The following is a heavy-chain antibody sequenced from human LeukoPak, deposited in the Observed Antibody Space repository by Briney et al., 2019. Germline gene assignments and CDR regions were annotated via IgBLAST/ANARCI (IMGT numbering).Heavy chain of an antibody. Sequence: GGSLRLSCATSGFTFSGYWMHWVRQAPGKGLVWLSLVNGDGSYTIYADSVKGRFTISRDNAKNTLYLQMDSLRAEDTAVYYCARDGVQTTPFDYWGKGTLVTVSS. CDR3: ARDGVQTTPFDY. CDR1: GFTFSGYW. J-gene: IGHJ4*02. D-gene: IGHD4/OR15-4a*01. CDR2: VNGDGSYT. V-gene: IGHV3-74*01.